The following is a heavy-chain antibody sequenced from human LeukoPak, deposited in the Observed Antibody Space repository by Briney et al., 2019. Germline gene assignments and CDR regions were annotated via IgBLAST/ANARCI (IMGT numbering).Heavy chain of an antibody. J-gene: IGHJ6*03. CDR3: ARSVGVPAAMSYYYYYYMDV. CDR1: GGSIRTYY. Sequence: SETLSLTCTVSGGSIRTYYWSWIRQPPGKGLEWIGYIYYSGSTNYNPSLKSRVTISVDTSKNQFSLKLTSVTAADTAVYYCARSVGVPAAMSYYYYYYMDVWGKGTTVTVSS. D-gene: IGHD2-2*01. V-gene: IGHV4-59*01. CDR2: IYYSGST.